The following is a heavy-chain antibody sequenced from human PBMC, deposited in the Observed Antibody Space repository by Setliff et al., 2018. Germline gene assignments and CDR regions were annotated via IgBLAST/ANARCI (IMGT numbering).Heavy chain of an antibody. CDR3: RFWSGYYKNDY. J-gene: IGHJ4*02. V-gene: IGHV4-34*01. CDR2: INHSGST. Sequence: SETLSLTCTVYGGSFSDYYWGWVRQPPGKGLEWIGEINHSGSTNYIPSLKSRLTISGYTSKNQFSLKLSSVTAADTAMYYCRFWSGYYKNDYWGQGTLVTVSS. D-gene: IGHD3-3*01. CDR1: GGSFSDYY.